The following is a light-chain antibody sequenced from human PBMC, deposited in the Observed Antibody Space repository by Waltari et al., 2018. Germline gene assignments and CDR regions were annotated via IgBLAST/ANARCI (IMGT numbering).Light chain of an antibody. CDR2: GVG. J-gene: IGLJ1*01. CDR3: SSYTTGSTYV. V-gene: IGLV2-14*03. CDR1: SSDIGVYNY. Sequence: QSALTQPASVSGSPGQSITISCTGTSSDIGVYNYVSWYQQHPGKAPKLMLFGVGNRPSGVSDRFSGSRSGNTASLTISGLQAEDEADYYCSSYTTGSTYVFGTGTKVTVL.